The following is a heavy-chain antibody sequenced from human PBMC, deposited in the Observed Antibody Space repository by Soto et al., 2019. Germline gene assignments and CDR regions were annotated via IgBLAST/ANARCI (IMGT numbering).Heavy chain of an antibody. J-gene: IGHJ6*02. Sequence: QVQLVESGGGVVQPGRSLRLSCAASGFTFSSYGMHWVRQAPGKGLEWVAVIWYDGSNKYYADSVKGRFTISRDNSKNTLYLQMNSLRAEDTAVYYCARDGPIAADYYGMEVWGQGTTVTVSS. V-gene: IGHV3-33*01. CDR1: GFTFSSYG. D-gene: IGHD6-6*01. CDR2: IWYDGSNK. CDR3: ARDGPIAADYYGMEV.